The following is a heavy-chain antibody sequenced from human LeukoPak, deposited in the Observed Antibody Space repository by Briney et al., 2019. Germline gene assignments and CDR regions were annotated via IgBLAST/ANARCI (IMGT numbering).Heavy chain of an antibody. D-gene: IGHD6-13*01. J-gene: IGHJ5*02. CDR2: IKQDGSEK. CDR3: ARVAAAVPDQ. V-gene: IGHV3-7*04. CDR1: GFTFTTYW. Sequence: GGSLRLSCAASGFTFTTYWMSWVRQAPGKGLEWVANIKQDGSEKYYTDSVKGRFTISRDNAKNSLYLQMSSLRAEDTAVYYCARVAAAVPDQWGQGTLVTVSS.